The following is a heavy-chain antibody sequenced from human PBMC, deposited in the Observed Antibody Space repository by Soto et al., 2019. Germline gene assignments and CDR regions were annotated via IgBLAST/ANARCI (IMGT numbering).Heavy chain of an antibody. D-gene: IGHD5-18*01. CDR2: IWYDGSNK. CDR3: ARDHTVIQLWSPYYYYGMDV. J-gene: IGHJ6*02. CDR1: GFTFSSYG. V-gene: IGHV3-33*01. Sequence: LRLSCAASGFTFSSYGMHWVRQAPGKGLEWVAVIWYDGSNKYYADSVKGRFTISRDNSKNTLYLQMNSLRAEDTAVYYCARDHTVIQLWSPYYYYGMDVWGQGTTVTVSS.